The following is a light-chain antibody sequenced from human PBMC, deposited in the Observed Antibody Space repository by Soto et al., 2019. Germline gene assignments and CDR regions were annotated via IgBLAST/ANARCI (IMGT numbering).Light chain of an antibody. CDR1: SSDVGGYYY. CDR3: CSYAGRYVYV. J-gene: IGLJ1*01. Sequence: QSALTQPRSVSGSPGQSVTISCTGSSSDVGGYYYVSWYQQHPGKAPKLMIHDVTKRPSGVPDRFSGSKSGNTASLTISELQAEDEADYFCCSYAGRYVYVFGTGTKLTVL. V-gene: IGLV2-11*01. CDR2: DVT.